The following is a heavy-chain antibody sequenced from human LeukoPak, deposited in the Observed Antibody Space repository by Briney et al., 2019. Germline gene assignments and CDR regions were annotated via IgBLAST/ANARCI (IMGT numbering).Heavy chain of an antibody. Sequence: SETLSLTCAVYGGSFSGYYWGWIRQPPGKGLEWIGEINHSGSTNYNPSLKSRVTISVDTSKNQFSLKLSSVTAADTAVYYCARRLASYYYDSSGYYYVDRNRGGYYFDYWGQGTLVTVSS. CDR1: GGSFSGYY. J-gene: IGHJ4*02. V-gene: IGHV4-34*01. CDR3: ARRLASYYYDSSGYYYVDRNRGGYYFDY. CDR2: INHSGST. D-gene: IGHD3-22*01.